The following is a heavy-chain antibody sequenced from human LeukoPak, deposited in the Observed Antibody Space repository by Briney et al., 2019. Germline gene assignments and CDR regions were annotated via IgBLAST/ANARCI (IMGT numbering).Heavy chain of an antibody. V-gene: IGHV3-23*05. CDR2: IYNSGSKT. CDR1: GFTFSSYA. J-gene: IGHJ4*02. Sequence: GGSLRLSCAASGFTFSSYAMSWVRQGPGKGLEWVSSIYNSGSKTFYADSVKGRFTISRDNSKNTLYLQMNSLTAEDTAIYYCSKDVVPDSGWDLDYWGQGTLVTVSS. D-gene: IGHD6-19*01. CDR3: SKDVVPDSGWDLDY.